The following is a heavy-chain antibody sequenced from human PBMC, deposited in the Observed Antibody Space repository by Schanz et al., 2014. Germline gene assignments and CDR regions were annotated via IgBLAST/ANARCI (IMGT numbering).Heavy chain of an antibody. CDR1: GYTFTSYG. CDR3: ARDRRRYCSTASCLHDNWFDP. CDR2: ISPYNGNT. J-gene: IGHJ5*02. D-gene: IGHD2-2*01. V-gene: IGHV1-18*01. Sequence: QVQLVQSGAEVKKPGASVKVSCKASGYTFTSYGISWVRQAPGQGLEWMGWISPYNGNTNYAQKLQGRVTMTADTSTSTAYMELRSLRSDDTAMYYCARDRRRYCSTASCLHDNWFDPWGQGTLVIVSS.